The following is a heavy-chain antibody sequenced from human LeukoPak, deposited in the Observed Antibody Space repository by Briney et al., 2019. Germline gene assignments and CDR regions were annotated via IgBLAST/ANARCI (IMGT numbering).Heavy chain of an antibody. D-gene: IGHD5-24*01. CDR1: GYTSTSYY. CDR2: INPSGGST. CDR3: ARGRRDGYNYYYYYGMDV. V-gene: IGHV1-46*01. J-gene: IGHJ6*02. Sequence: GASVKVSCKASGYTSTSYYMHWVRQAPGQGLEWMGIINPSGGSTSYAQKFQGRVTMTRDTSTSTVYMELSSLRSEDTAVYYCARGRRDGYNYYYYYGMDVWGQGTTVTVSS.